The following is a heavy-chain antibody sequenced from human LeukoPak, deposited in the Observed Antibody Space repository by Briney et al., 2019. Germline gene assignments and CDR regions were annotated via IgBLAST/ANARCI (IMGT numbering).Heavy chain of an antibody. CDR1: GYTFTSYG. D-gene: IGHD2-2*01. J-gene: IGHJ4*02. V-gene: IGHV1-18*01. CDR3: ARARGYCSSTSCYVSSSWYEVDFDY. CDR2: ISAYNGNT. Sequence: ASVKVSCKASGYTFTSYGISWVRQAPGQGLEWIGWISAYNGNTNYAQKLQGRVTMTTDTSTSTAYMELRSLRSDDTAVYYCARARGYCSSTSCYVSSSWYEVDFDYWGQGTLVTVSS.